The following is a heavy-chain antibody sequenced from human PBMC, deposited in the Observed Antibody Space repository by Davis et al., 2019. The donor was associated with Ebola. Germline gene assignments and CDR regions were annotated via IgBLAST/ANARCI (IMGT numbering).Heavy chain of an antibody. CDR3: TTESITMVQGTYYYYYGMDV. CDR1: GFTSNYA. D-gene: IGHD3-10*01. V-gene: IGHV3-69-1*01. Sequence: PGGSLRLSCAASGFTSNYAMSWVRQAPGKSLEWVSGVIGSGTTYYAGSVKGRFTISRDNAKNSLYLQMNSLKTEDTAVYYCTTESITMVQGTYYYYYGMDVWGQGTTVTVSS. J-gene: IGHJ6*02. CDR2: VIGSGTT.